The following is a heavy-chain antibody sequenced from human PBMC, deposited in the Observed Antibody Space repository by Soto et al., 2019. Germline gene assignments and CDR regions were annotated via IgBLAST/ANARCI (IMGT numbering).Heavy chain of an antibody. J-gene: IGHJ6*02. Sequence: EVQLVESGGGLVQPGRSLRLSCAASGFIFDDYAMHWVRQAPGKGLEWVSVISGNSGSLGYADSVKGRFTIYRDNSKNSLYLQMNSLRAEDTALYYCAKDRYSSSAYYYYGMDGWGQGTTVTVSS. D-gene: IGHD5-18*01. CDR2: ISGNSGSL. CDR1: GFIFDDYA. CDR3: AKDRYSSSAYYYYGMDG. V-gene: IGHV3-9*01.